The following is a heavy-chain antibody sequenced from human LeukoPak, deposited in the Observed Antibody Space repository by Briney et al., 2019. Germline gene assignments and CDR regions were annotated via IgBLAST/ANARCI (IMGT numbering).Heavy chain of an antibody. CDR2: ISWDGGTI. Sequence: GGSLRLSCAASGFTFDDYAMHWVRQAPGKGLEWVSGISWDGGTIGYAESVKGRFTISRDNAKNSLYLQMNILRPEDTALYYCAKGRWLTESPLGDWGQGTLVTVSS. J-gene: IGHJ4*02. V-gene: IGHV3-9*01. CDR3: AKGRWLTESPLGD. D-gene: IGHD3-22*01. CDR1: GFTFDDYA.